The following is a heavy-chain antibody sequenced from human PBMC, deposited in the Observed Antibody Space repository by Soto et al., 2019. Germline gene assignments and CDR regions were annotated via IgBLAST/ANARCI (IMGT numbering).Heavy chain of an antibody. V-gene: IGHV3-21*01. Sequence: EVQLVASGGGLVKPGGSLRLSCAASGFTFSSYAMTWVRLAPGKGLQWVSSITGSGSYIYYADSLKGRFTISRDNAKNSLWLQMNSLRADDTALYYCARDLSSSVDSWGQGTLVTVSS. D-gene: IGHD6-6*01. CDR3: ARDLSSSVDS. CDR1: GFTFSSYA. J-gene: IGHJ4*02. CDR2: ITGSGSYI.